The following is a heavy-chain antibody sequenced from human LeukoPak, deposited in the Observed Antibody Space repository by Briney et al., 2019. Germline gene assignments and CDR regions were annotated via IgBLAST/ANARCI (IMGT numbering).Heavy chain of an antibody. D-gene: IGHD4-17*01. CDR1: GFTFNTYG. V-gene: IGHV3-30*02. CDR3: AKMAYYGDYYFDY. Sequence: PGGSLRLSCAASGFTFNTYGMHWVRQAPGKGLEWVAFIRYDGSDKYYADSVKGRFTISRDNAKNSLYLQMNSLRAEDTALYYCAKMAYYGDYYFDYWGQGTLVTVSS. CDR2: IRYDGSDK. J-gene: IGHJ4*02.